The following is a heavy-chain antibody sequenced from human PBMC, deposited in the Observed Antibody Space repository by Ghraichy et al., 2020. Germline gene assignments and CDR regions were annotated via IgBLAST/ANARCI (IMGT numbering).Heavy chain of an antibody. V-gene: IGHV3-23*01. CDR1: GFTFSSYA. D-gene: IGHD3-3*02. CDR2: ISGSGGST. CDR3: AKDIRGLEARFDY. J-gene: IGHJ4*02. Sequence: GESLNISCAASGFTFSSYAMSWVRQAPGKGLEWVSAISGSGGSTYYADSVKGRFTISRDNSKNTLYLQMNSLRAEDTAVYYCAKDIRGLEARFDYWGQGTLVTVSS.